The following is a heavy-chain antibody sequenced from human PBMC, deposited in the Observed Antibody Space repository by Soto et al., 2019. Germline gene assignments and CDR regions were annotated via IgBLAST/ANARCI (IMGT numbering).Heavy chain of an antibody. CDR2: VKNNGGAT. J-gene: IGHJ5*02. CDR1: GFIFSHAW. V-gene: IGHV3-15*07. CDR3: AADLGPPSDSNNWFDP. Sequence: EVQLVESGGDLVKPGVSLRLSCAASGFIFSHAWFHWVRQPPGTGLELVGRVKNNGGATAYAPSVKGRFIISRDDSKDMVALQLSSLRTEDTAIYYCAADLGPPSDSNNWFDPWGQGTLVTVSS. D-gene: IGHD5-18*01.